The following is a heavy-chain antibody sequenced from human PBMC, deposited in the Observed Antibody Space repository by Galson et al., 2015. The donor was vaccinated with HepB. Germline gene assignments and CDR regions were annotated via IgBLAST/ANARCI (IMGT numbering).Heavy chain of an antibody. CDR2: ISGSSTSI. CDR3: ARDWQWAFDI. V-gene: IGHV3-48*01. J-gene: IGHJ3*02. D-gene: IGHD2-8*01. Sequence: SLRLSCAASGFTFISYSMNWVRQAPGKGLEWVSYISGSSTSIHYADSVKGRFTISRDNAKNSLYLQTNSLRPEDTAVYYCARDWQWAFDIWGQGTMVSVSS. CDR1: GFTFISYS.